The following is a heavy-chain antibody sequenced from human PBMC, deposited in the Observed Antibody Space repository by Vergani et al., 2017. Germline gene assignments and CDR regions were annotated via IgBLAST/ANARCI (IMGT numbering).Heavy chain of an antibody. D-gene: IGHD3-10*01. CDR1: GFTFSSYA. CDR3: AKSFMGYGSGGDFYGMDV. J-gene: IGHJ6*02. V-gene: IGHV3-30*18. CDR2: ISYDGINK. Sequence: QVQLVESGGGVVQPGRSLRLSCAASGFTFSSYALHWVCQAPGKGLEWVAVISYDGINKDYADSVKGQVTISRDNSKNTLYLQMNSLRAEDTAVYYCAKSFMGYGSGGDFYGMDVWGQGTTVTVSS.